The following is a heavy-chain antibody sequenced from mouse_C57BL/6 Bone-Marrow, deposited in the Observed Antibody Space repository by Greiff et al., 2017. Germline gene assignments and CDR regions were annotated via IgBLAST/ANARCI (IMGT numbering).Heavy chain of an antibody. CDR3: AREEELYYGSTFDY. V-gene: IGHV1-69*01. Sequence: QVQLQQPGAELVMPGASVKLSCKASGYTFTSYWMHWVKQRPGQGLEWIGEIDPSDSYTNYNQKFKGKSTLTVDKSSSTAYMQLRSLTSEDSAVYYGAREEELYYGSTFDYWGQGTTLTVSS. J-gene: IGHJ2*01. D-gene: IGHD1-1*01. CDR1: GYTFTSYW. CDR2: IDPSDSYT.